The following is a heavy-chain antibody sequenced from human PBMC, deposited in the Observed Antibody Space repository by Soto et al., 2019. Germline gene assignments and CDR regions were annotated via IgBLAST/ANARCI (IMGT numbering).Heavy chain of an antibody. CDR3: AREDTAVALDY. Sequence: QVQLVQSGAEVKKPGASVKVSCKASGYTVISYGISWVRQAPGQGLEWMGRINAFNGNTNYAQKVQGRVTMTTDTFTSTAYMELRSLRSDDTAVYFCAREDTAVALDYWGQGTLVSVSS. D-gene: IGHD5-18*01. V-gene: IGHV1-18*01. CDR2: INAFNGNT. CDR1: GYTVISYG. J-gene: IGHJ4*02.